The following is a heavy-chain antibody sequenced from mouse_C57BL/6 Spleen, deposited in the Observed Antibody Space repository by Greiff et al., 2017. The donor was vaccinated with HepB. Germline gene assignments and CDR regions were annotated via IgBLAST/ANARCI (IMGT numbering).Heavy chain of an antibody. CDR1: GFTFSDYY. D-gene: IGHD1-1*01. J-gene: IGHJ2*01. V-gene: IGHV5-16*01. CDR3: AREGDYYYGSSHYFDY. Sequence: EVKLVESEGGLVQPGSSMKLSCTASGFTFSDYYMAWVRQVPEKGLEWVANINYDGSSTYYLDSLKSRFIISRDNAKNILYLQMSSLKSEDTATYYCAREGDYYYGSSHYFDYWGQGTTLTVSS. CDR2: INYDGSST.